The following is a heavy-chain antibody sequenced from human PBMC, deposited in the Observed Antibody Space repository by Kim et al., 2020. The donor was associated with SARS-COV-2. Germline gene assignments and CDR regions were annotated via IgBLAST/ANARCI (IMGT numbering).Heavy chain of an antibody. Sequence: AQKSQGRVTMTGDTSPSTVYMELSSLRSEDTAVYYCARDYSVTTEDGMDVWGQGTTVTVSS. V-gene: IGHV1-46*01. D-gene: IGHD4-17*01. J-gene: IGHJ6*02. CDR3: ARDYSVTTEDGMDV.